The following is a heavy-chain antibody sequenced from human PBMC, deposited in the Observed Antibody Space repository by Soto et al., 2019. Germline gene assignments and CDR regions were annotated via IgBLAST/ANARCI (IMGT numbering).Heavy chain of an antibody. CDR1: GYSFTTYW. J-gene: IGHJ6*02. CDR3: ARHGGTIFGVLRPATYYYGMDV. Sequence: PGESLKISCQASGYSFTTYWISWVRQMPGKGLECMGRIDPTDSYTDYGPSFEGHVTMSVDRSINTAYLEWSSLKASDSAMYYCARHGGTIFGVLRPATYYYGMDVWGQGTTVTVSS. CDR2: IDPTDSYT. V-gene: IGHV5-10-1*01. D-gene: IGHD3-3*01.